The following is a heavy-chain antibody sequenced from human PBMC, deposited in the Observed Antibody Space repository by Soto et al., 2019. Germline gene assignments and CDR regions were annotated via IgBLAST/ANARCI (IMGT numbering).Heavy chain of an antibody. D-gene: IGHD5-18*01. CDR2: ISSSSSYI. CDR3: AREVADTAMEPYYYGMDV. CDR1: GFTFSSYS. Sequence: EVQLVESGGGLVKPGGSLRLSCAASGFTFSSYSMNWVRQAPGKGLEWVSSISSSSSYIYYADSVKGRFTISRDNAKNSLYLQMNSLRAEDAAVYYCAREVADTAMEPYYYGMDVWGQGTTVTVSS. V-gene: IGHV3-21*01. J-gene: IGHJ6*02.